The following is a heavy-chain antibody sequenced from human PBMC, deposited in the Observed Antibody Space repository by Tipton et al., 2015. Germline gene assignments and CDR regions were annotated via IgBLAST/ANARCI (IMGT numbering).Heavy chain of an antibody. Sequence: SLRLSCSVSGDSISSSNWWSWVRQPPGKGLEWIGEIHHGGSTNYNPSLKSRVTMSVDTSKNQFSLKLTSLTAADTAVYYCGMGGHDFWVDYWGQGTLVTVSS. CDR2: IHHGGST. CDR3: GMGGHDFWVDY. V-gene: IGHV4-4*02. D-gene: IGHD3-3*01. CDR1: GDSISSSNW. J-gene: IGHJ4*02.